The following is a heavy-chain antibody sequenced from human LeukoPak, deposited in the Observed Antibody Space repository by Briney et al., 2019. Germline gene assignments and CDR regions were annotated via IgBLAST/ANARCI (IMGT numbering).Heavy chain of an antibody. D-gene: IGHD3-3*01. V-gene: IGHV3-21*04. CDR2: SSSSSYI. CDR3: ARDRVLRWPTNTFDY. Sequence: SSSSSYIYYADSVKGRFTISRDNAKNSLYLQMNSLRAEDTAVYYCARDRVLRWPTNTFDYWGQGTLVTVSS. J-gene: IGHJ4*02.